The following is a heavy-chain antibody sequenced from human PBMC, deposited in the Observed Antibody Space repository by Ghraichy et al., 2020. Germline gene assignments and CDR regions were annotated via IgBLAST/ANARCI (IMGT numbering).Heavy chain of an antibody. CDR2: ISAYNGDT. J-gene: IGHJ4*02. CDR3: ARAKGSYDFWSGPPIDFDY. CDR1: GYTFTSYG. Sequence: ASVKVSCKASGYTFTSYGISWVRQAPGQGLEWMGWISAYNGDTNYAQKLQGRVTMTTDTSTSTAYMELRSLRSDDTAVYYCARAKGSYDFWSGPPIDFDYWGQGTLVTVSS. V-gene: IGHV1-18*01. D-gene: IGHD3-3*01.